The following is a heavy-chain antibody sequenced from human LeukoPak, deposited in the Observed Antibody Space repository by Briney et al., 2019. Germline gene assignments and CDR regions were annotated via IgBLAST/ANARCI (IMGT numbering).Heavy chain of an antibody. Sequence: PGGSLRLSCAASGFTFSDYFVGWIRQAPGKGLEWVSYISSSGSSTYYADSVKGRFTVSRDNANNSLYLQMNSLRAEDTAMYYCARDRCSGGTCYSVGWFDPWGQGTLVTVSS. J-gene: IGHJ5*02. CDR3: ARDRCSGGTCYSVGWFDP. D-gene: IGHD2-15*01. CDR2: ISSSGSST. CDR1: GFTFSDYF. V-gene: IGHV3-11*01.